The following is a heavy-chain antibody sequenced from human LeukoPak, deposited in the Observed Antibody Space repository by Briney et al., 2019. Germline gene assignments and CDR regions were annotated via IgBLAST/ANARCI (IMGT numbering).Heavy chain of an antibody. Sequence: SVKVSCKASGGTFSSYAISWVRQAPGQGLERVGRIIPIFGTANYAQKLQGRVTITTDESTSTAYIELSRRSAEDTVVYYCAADPGGYGDYDLKFDCWGQGTLVTVSS. CDR1: GGTFSSYA. D-gene: IGHD4-17*01. V-gene: IGHV1-69*05. CDR2: IIPIFGTA. CDR3: AADPGGYGDYDLKFDC. J-gene: IGHJ4*02.